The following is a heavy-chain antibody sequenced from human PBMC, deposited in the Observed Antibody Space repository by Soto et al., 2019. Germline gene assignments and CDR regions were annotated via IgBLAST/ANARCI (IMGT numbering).Heavy chain of an antibody. CDR3: AKDQGRGDTVSHFDY. D-gene: IGHD3-10*01. Sequence: EVQLLESGGGLVQPGGSLRLSCGASGFTFSTYAMSWVRQAPGKGLEWVSAISGSGGSTYYADSVKGRFTISRDNSKKTLYLQMNSLRADDTAVYYCAKDQGRGDTVSHFDYWGQGTLVSVSS. V-gene: IGHV3-23*01. J-gene: IGHJ4*02. CDR1: GFTFSTYA. CDR2: ISGSGGST.